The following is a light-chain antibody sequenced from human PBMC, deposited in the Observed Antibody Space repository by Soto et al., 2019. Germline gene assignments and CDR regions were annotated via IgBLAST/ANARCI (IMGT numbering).Light chain of an antibody. CDR3: QQRYNWPIT. CDR2: ADS. CDR1: QSVSGY. V-gene: IGKV3-11*01. J-gene: IGKJ5*01. Sequence: EIVLTQSPATLSLSPGKTATLSCRASQSVSGYIGWYQQKPGQAPRLLIYADSNRATGIPARFSGSGSGTDFTLTISSLEPEDFSVYYCQQRYNWPITFGQGTRLEIK.